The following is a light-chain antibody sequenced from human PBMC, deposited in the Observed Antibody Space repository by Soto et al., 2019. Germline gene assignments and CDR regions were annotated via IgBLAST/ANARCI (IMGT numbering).Light chain of an antibody. CDR1: SSDVGGYNY. CDR2: EVT. CDR3: SSYRSDSTWV. J-gene: IGLJ3*02. V-gene: IGLV2-14*01. Sequence: QSVLTQPASVSGSPGQSITISCTGTSSDVGGYNYVSWYQQYPGNAPKLLIFEVTSRPSGVSNRFSGSKSGNTASLTISGLQAEYESEYYCSSYRSDSTWVFGVWTKLTVL.